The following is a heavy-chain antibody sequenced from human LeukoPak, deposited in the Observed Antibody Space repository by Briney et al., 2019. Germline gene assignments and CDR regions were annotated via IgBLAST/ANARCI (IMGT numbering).Heavy chain of an antibody. J-gene: IGHJ4*02. V-gene: IGHV4-31*03. CDR3: ARAIVVVVAAEYYFDY. Sequence: SETLPLTCTVSGGSISSGGYYWSWIRQHPGKGLEWIGYIYYSGSTYYNPSLKSRVTISVDTSKNQFSLKLSSVTAADTAVYYCARAIVVVVAAEYYFDYWGQGTLVTVSS. CDR1: GGSISSGGYY. D-gene: IGHD2-15*01. CDR2: IYYSGST.